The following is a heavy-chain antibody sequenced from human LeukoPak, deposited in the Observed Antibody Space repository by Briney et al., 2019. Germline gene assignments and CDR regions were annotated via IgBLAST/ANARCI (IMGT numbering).Heavy chain of an antibody. D-gene: IGHD5-24*01. CDR2: IYTSGST. Sequence: SETLSLTCTVSGGSISSYYWSWIRQPPGKGLEWIGYIYTSGSTNYNPSLKSRVTISVDTSKNQFSLKLSSVTAADTAAYYCARHGRRDGYNYYYYYYMDVWGKGTTVTVSS. J-gene: IGHJ6*03. V-gene: IGHV4-4*09. CDR3: ARHGRRDGYNYYYYYYMDV. CDR1: GGSISSYY.